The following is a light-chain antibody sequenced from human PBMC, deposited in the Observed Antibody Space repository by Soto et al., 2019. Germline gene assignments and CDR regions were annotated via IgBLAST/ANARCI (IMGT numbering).Light chain of an antibody. CDR1: SSDVGNYNY. CDR3: SSYTSNRIPI. V-gene: IGLV2-14*01. J-gene: IGLJ2*01. Sequence: QSALTQPASVSGSPGQSITISCTGTSSDVGNYNYVSWYQQHPGKAPKLMIYDVSNRPSGVSSHFSGCKSGNTASLTISGLQAEDEADYYCSSYTSNRIPIFGGGTKLTVL. CDR2: DVS.